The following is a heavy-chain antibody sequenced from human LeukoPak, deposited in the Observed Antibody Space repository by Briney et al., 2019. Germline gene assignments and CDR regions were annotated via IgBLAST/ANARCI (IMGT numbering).Heavy chain of an antibody. Sequence: GRSLRLSCAASGFTFSSYAMHWVRQAPGKGLEWVAVISYDGSNKYYADSVKGRFTISRGNSKNTLYLQMNSLRAEDTAVYYCARGLDGYNFNAFDIWGQGTMVTVSS. CDR3: ARGLDGYNFNAFDI. V-gene: IGHV3-30-3*01. D-gene: IGHD5-24*01. CDR1: GFTFSSYA. J-gene: IGHJ3*02. CDR2: ISYDGSNK.